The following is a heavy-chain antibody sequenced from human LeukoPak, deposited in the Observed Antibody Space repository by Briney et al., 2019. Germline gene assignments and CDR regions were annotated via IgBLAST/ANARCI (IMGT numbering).Heavy chain of an antibody. CDR3: ARVNDILICYHLDY. J-gene: IGHJ4*02. D-gene: IGHD3-9*01. CDR1: GHPVRTGHYD. Sequence: SDPLTLPCTLSGHPVRTGHYDWTWIRQPPGKELEWIGYIYYTGTTYYTPSLNSRVTISVDASNNQFSLKLSSVTAADTAVYYCARVNDILICYHLDYWGQGILVTVSS. CDR2: IYYTGTT. V-gene: IGHV4-61*01.